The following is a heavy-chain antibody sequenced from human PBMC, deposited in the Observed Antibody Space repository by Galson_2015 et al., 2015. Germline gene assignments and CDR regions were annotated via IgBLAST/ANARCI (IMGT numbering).Heavy chain of an antibody. CDR1: GGTFSSYA. J-gene: IGHJ6*02. D-gene: IGHD1-26*01. CDR3: ARDFRRAGGVDV. Sequence: SVKVSCKASGGTFSSYAISWVRQAPGQGLEWMGGIIPIFGTANYAQKFQGRVTITADESTSTAYMELSSLRSEDTAVYYCARDFRRAGGVDVWGQGTTVTVSS. V-gene: IGHV1-69*13. CDR2: IIPIFGTA.